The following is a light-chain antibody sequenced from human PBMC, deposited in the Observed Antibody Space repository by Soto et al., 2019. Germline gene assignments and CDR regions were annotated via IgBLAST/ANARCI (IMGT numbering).Light chain of an antibody. CDR1: SSNIGNNY. J-gene: IGLJ1*01. V-gene: IGLV1-51*02. CDR2: ENN. Sequence: QSALTQRPAVSAAPGQKVTIYCSGSSSNIGNNYVSWYQQLPGTAPKLLIYENNKRPSGIPDRFSGSKSGTSATLGITGLQTGDEADYYCGTWDSSLSARVFGTGTKVTVL. CDR3: GTWDSSLSARV.